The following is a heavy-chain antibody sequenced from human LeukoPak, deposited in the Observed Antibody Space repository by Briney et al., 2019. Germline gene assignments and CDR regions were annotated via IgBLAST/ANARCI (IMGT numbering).Heavy chain of an antibody. D-gene: IGHD1-26*01. Sequence: SETLSLTCPVSDGSINSYYWNWIRRPPGKGLEWIGYIYYNGNTNYSPSLKSRVTMSVDTSKNLFSLKVSSVTAADTAVYYCARGRSNYYGMDVWGQGTTVTVSS. J-gene: IGHJ6*02. CDR1: DGSINSYY. CDR3: ARGRSNYYGMDV. V-gene: IGHV4-59*01. CDR2: IYYNGNT.